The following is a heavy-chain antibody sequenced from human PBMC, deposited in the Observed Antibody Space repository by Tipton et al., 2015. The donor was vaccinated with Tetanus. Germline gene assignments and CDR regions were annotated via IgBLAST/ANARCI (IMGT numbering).Heavy chain of an antibody. D-gene: IGHD3-3*01. CDR1: GDSVVSESRL. CDR2: IYESGDT. Sequence: TLSLTCNVSGDSVVSESRLWGWIRQPHGKGLEWIGSIYESGDTYYIPSLKSRVTISVDTSKNQFSLNLNSMAAADTGVYYCARHQSGYFTPFDYWGQGNLVTVSS. CDR3: ARHQSGYFTPFDY. V-gene: IGHV4-39*01. J-gene: IGHJ4*02.